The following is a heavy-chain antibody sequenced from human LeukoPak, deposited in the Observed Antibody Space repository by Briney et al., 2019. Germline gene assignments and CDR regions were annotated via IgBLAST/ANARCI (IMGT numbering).Heavy chain of an antibody. Sequence: PSQTLSLTCTVSGVSISSGDYYWSWIRQPPGKGLEWIGYIYYSGSTYYNPSLKSRVTISVDTSKNPFSLKLSSVTAADTAVYYCGRERYGSGSYVGGWFDPWGQGTLVTVSS. D-gene: IGHD3-10*01. CDR2: IYYSGST. V-gene: IGHV4-30-4*01. CDR1: GVSISSGDYY. CDR3: GRERYGSGSYVGGWFDP. J-gene: IGHJ5*02.